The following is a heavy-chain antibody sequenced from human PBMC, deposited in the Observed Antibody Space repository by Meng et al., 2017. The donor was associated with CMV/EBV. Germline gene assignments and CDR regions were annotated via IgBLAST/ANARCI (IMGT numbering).Heavy chain of an antibody. D-gene: IGHD2-2*01. CDR2: IIPILGIS. CDR3: PSAPPLYCSSTSCQYMFDP. V-gene: IGHV1-69*02. J-gene: IGHJ5*02. CDR1: VGTFSSYT. Sequence: SSVNVSCKSSVGTFSSYTISWVRQAPGQGLEWMGRIIPILGISNYAQKFQGRVTITANKSTSTAYMGLSSLRSEDTAVYYCPSAPPLYCSSTSCQYMFDPWAREPWSPSPQ.